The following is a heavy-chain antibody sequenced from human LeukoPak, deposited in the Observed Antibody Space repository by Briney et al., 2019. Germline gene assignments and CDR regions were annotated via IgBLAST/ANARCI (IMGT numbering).Heavy chain of an antibody. CDR2: ISSSSSYI. J-gene: IGHJ4*02. Sequence: GGSLRLPCAASGFTFSSYSMNWVRQAPGKGLEWVSSISSSSSYIYYADSVKGRFTISRDNAKNSLYLQMNSLRAEDTAVYYCARETKPDYGDYTVLPYYFDYWGQGTLVTVSS. D-gene: IGHD4-17*01. CDR1: GFTFSSYS. V-gene: IGHV3-21*01. CDR3: ARETKPDYGDYTVLPYYFDY.